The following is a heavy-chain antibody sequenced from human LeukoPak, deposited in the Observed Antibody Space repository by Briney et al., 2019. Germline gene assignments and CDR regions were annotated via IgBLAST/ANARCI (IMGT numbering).Heavy chain of an antibody. V-gene: IGHV3-49*02. CDR2: IRSKAYGETA. J-gene: IGHJ4*02. Sequence: WIRQAPGKGLEWVGFIRSKAYGETADYAASVKGRFTISRDDSKAIAYLQMNSLKTEDAAVYHCTRDRGAYNLYDYWGQGTLVTVSS. D-gene: IGHD1-1*01. CDR3: TRDRGAYNLYDY.